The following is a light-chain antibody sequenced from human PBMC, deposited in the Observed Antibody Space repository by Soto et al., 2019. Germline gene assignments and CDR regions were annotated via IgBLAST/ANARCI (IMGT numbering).Light chain of an antibody. CDR1: SSDVGGYNY. CDR2: DVS. J-gene: IGLJ2*01. CDR3: SSYAGSNNVV. Sequence: QSALTQPASVSGSPGQSITISCTGTSSDVGGYNYVSWYQQYPGKAPKLMIFDVSNRPSGVSDRFSGSKSGSTAFLTISGLQAEDEADYYCSSYAGSNNVVFGGGTKLTVL. V-gene: IGLV2-14*01.